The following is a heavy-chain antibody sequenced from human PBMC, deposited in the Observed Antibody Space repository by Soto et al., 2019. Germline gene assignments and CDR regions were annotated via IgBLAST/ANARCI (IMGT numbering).Heavy chain of an antibody. D-gene: IGHD2-2*01. J-gene: IGHJ4*02. Sequence: GGSLRLSCAASGFTFSSYAMSWVRRAPGKGLEWVSAISGSGGSTYYADSVKGRFTISRDNSKNTLYLQMNSLRAEDTAVYYCANLVVPAADNPVFDYWGQGTLVTVSS. CDR1: GFTFSSYA. CDR2: ISGSGGST. V-gene: IGHV3-23*01. CDR3: ANLVVPAADNPVFDY.